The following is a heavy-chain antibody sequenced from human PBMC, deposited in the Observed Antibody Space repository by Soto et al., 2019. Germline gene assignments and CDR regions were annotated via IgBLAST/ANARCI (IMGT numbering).Heavy chain of an antibody. J-gene: IGHJ6*02. Sequence: QVQLVQSGAGVKKPGSSVKVSCKASGGSLSNYGIRWVRQAPGQGLEWMGGIIAVFGTANYAQKFQGRVTITADESTNTVDMDVTSLRSEDTAAYYCARGDATKIVVTTYYAMDVWGQGTTVTVSS. CDR3: ARGDATKIVVTTYYAMDV. D-gene: IGHD4-17*01. V-gene: IGHV1-69*12. CDR1: GGSLSNYG. CDR2: IIAVFGTA.